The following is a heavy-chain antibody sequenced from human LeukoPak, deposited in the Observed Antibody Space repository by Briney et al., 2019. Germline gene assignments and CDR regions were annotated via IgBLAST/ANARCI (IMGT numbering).Heavy chain of an antibody. CDR3: ARHFLPGVGIQLYNAFDI. V-gene: IGHV5-51*01. CDR1: GYSFTSYW. D-gene: IGHD5-18*01. CDR2: IYPGDSDT. Sequence: KHGESLKISCKGSGYSFTSYWIGWVRQMPGKGLEWMGIIYPGDSDTRYSPSFQGQVTISADKSISTAYLQWSSLKASDTAMYYCARHFLPGVGIQLYNAFDIWGQGTMVTVSS. J-gene: IGHJ3*02.